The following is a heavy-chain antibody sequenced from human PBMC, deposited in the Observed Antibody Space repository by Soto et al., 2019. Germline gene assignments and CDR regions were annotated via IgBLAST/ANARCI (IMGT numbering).Heavy chain of an antibody. D-gene: IGHD1-26*01. CDR2: IFNSGTP. CDR3: ALALGPTAGLDY. V-gene: IGHV4-31*02. Sequence: QVQLQESGPGLVKPSQTLSLTCSVSGASTVSHYHWTWIRHPPGKGREWVGYIFNSGTPFYNPSLTRRLSISMDTSGNPFSLELTSVSAAEPAVYYCALALGPTAGLDYWGQGTLVTVSS. J-gene: IGHJ4*02. CDR1: GASTVSHYH.